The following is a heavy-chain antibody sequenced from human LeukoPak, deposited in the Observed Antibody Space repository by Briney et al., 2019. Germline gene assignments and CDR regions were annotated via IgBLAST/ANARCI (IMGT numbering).Heavy chain of an antibody. CDR2: IIPIFGTA. CDR1: GGTFSSYA. J-gene: IGHJ3*01. Sequence: ASVKVSCKASGGTFSSYAISWVRQAPGQGLEWMGGIIPIFGTANYAQKFQGRVTITADESTSTAYMELSSLRSEDTAVYYCARDRIVGAEDDAFHFWGQGTMVTVSS. D-gene: IGHD1-26*01. CDR3: ARDRIVGAEDDAFHF. V-gene: IGHV1-69*13.